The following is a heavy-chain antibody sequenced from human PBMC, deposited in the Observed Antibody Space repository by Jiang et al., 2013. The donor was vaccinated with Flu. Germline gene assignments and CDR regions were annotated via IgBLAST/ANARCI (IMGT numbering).Heavy chain of an antibody. CDR2: ISSNGGST. J-gene: IGHJ6*02. D-gene: IGHD3-10*01. Sequence: SGGGLVQPGGSLRLSCSASGFTFSSYAMHWVRQAPGKGLEYVSAISSNGGSTYYADSVKGRFTISRDNSKNTLYLQMSSLRAEDTAVYYCVKGSGSPTGYYGMDVWGQGTTVTVSS. V-gene: IGHV3-64D*09. CDR1: GFTFSSYA. CDR3: VKGSGSPTGYYGMDV.